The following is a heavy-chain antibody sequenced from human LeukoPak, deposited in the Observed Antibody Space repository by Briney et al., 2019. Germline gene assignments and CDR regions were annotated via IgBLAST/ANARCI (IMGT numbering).Heavy chain of an antibody. CDR2: ISYDGSNK. D-gene: IGHD4-23*01. Sequence: GGSLRLSCAASGFTFSSYAMHWVRQAPGKGLEWVAIISYDGSNKYYADSVKGRFTISRDNAKNSLYLQMNSLRAEDTAVYYCARDLRWSYYFDYWGQGTLVTVSS. CDR3: ARDLRWSYYFDY. CDR1: GFTFSSYA. V-gene: IGHV3-30-3*01. J-gene: IGHJ4*02.